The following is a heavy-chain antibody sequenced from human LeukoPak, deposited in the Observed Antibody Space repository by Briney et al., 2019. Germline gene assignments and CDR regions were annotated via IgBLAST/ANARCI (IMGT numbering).Heavy chain of an antibody. V-gene: IGHV3-48*04. CDR3: AGEVRDCSGGSCYHTDDY. CDR2: ISSSGSTI. CDR1: GFTFSSYS. J-gene: IGHJ4*02. Sequence: GGSLRLSCAASGFTFSSYSMNWVRQAPGKGLEWVSYISSSGSTIYYADSVKGRFTISRDNAKNSLYLQMNSLRAEDTAVYYCAGEVRDCSGGSCYHTDDYWGQGTLVTVSS. D-gene: IGHD2-15*01.